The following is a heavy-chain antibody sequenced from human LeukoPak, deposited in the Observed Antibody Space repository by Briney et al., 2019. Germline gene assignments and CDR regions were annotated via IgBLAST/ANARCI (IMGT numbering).Heavy chain of an antibody. V-gene: IGHV4-39*01. D-gene: IGHD6-13*01. CDR3: ARPGFTSSSWYSVTKYFQH. J-gene: IGHJ1*01. Sequence: SETLSLTCSVSGGSISTSLYYWGWIRQPPGKGLEWIGSIYYSGRTYYNPSLKSRVTISVDTSKNQFSLKLSSVTAADTAVYYCARPGFTSSSWYSVTKYFQHWGQGTLVTVSS. CDR2: IYYSGRT. CDR1: GGSISTSLYY.